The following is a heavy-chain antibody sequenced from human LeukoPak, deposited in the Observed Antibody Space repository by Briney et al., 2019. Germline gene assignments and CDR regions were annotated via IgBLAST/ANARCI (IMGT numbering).Heavy chain of an antibody. CDR2: ISSSSSTI. D-gene: IGHD4-17*01. CDR3: ARESTVTTFDY. J-gene: IGHJ4*02. CDR1: GFNFSSYA. Sequence: GTSLRLSCAASGFNFSSYAMHWVRQAPGKGLEWVSYISSSSSTIYYSDSVKGRFTISRDNAKNSLYLQMNSLRAEDTAVYYCARESTVTTFDYWGQGTLVTVSS. V-gene: IGHV3-48*04.